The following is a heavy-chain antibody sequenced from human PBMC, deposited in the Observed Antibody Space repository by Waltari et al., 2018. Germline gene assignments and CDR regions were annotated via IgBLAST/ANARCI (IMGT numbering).Heavy chain of an antibody. D-gene: IGHD2-15*01. V-gene: IGHV4-59*01. CDR2: IYYSGRP. CDR1: GGSISRYY. Sequence: VQLQESGPGLVKPSETLSLTCTVSGGSISRYYWSWIRQPPGKGLEWIGYIYYSGRPNYNPSLKSRVTISVYTSKNQFSPKLSSVTAADTAVYYCAREGGYCSGGSCNGAFDIWGQGTMVTVSS. CDR3: AREGGYCSGGSCNGAFDI. J-gene: IGHJ3*02.